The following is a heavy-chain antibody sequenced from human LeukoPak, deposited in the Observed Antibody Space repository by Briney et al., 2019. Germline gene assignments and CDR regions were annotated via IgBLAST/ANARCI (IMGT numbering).Heavy chain of an antibody. D-gene: IGHD3-10*01. CDR2: ISYDGSNK. CDR1: GFTFSSYA. V-gene: IGHV3-30-3*01. Sequence: GGSLRLSCAASGFTFSSYAMHWVRQAPGKGLEWVAVISYDGSNKYYADSVKGRFTISRDNAKNSLYLQMNSLRAEDTAVYYCARDVAPGGVRGVSFDYWGQGTLVTVSS. CDR3: ARDVAPGGVRGVSFDY. J-gene: IGHJ4*02.